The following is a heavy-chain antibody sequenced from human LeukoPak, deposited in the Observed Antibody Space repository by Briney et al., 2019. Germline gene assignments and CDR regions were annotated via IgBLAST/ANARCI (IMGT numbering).Heavy chain of an antibody. CDR3: ARGRNYYDNSAYYSLIFDS. CDR2: MRHGGST. Sequence: AETLSLTCAVYGGSFSGYYWDWIRQPPGRGLEWIGEMRHGGSTNYNASLKSRVTISVETSKYQFSLRLTSVTAADTAVYYCARGRNYYDNSAYYSLIFDSWGQGTLVTVSS. D-gene: IGHD3-22*01. V-gene: IGHV4-34*01. CDR1: GGSFSGYY. J-gene: IGHJ4*02.